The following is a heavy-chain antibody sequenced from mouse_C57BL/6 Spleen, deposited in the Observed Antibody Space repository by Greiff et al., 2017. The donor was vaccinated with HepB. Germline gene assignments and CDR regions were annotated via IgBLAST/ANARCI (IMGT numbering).Heavy chain of an antibody. Sequence: QVQLQQSGPELVKPGASVKISCKASSYAFSSSWMNWVKQRPGKGLEWIGRIYPGDGDTNYNGKFKGKATLTADKSSSTAYMQLSSLTSEDSAVYFCALGRRFDYWGQGTTLTVSS. D-gene: IGHD4-1*01. CDR3: ALGRRFDY. J-gene: IGHJ2*01. CDR2: IYPGDGDT. CDR1: SYAFSSSW. V-gene: IGHV1-82*01.